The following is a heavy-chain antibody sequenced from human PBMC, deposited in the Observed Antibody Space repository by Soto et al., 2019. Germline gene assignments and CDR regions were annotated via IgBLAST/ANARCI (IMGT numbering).Heavy chain of an antibody. CDR1: EFTVSNNY. CDR2: IYSGGST. D-gene: IGHD2-21*02. V-gene: IGHV3-53*01. Sequence: PGGSLRLSCVASEFTVSNNYMSWVRQAPGKGLEWVSLIYSGGSTYYADSVKGRFTISRDNSKNTLYLQMNSLTAADTAIYYCASRPGGDHPYFDYWGQGTQVTVSS. CDR3: ASRPGGDHPYFDY. J-gene: IGHJ4*02.